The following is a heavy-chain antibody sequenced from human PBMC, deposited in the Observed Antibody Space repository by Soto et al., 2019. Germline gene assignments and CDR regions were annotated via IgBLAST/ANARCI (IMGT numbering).Heavy chain of an antibody. J-gene: IGHJ5*02. V-gene: IGHV4-59*04. CDR1: GDSITNHY. D-gene: IGHD2-21*02. CDR2: IYYSGIGIL. CDR3: ARHVPLCTLADCDYPDVFFDP. Sequence: SETLSLTCTVSGDSITNHYWGGVRQPPGKSLEWIGTIYYSGIGILYSNPALQSRLSMSADTSNNFFSLTLLSGPAADTAVYSCARHVPLCTLADCDYPDVFFDPWHRGTLVIVSS.